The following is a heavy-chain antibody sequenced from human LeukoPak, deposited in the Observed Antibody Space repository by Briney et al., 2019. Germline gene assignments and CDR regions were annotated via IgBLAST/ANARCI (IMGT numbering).Heavy chain of an antibody. CDR2: ISGRGGST. J-gene: IGHJ4*02. D-gene: IGHD4-17*01. V-gene: IGHV3-23*01. CDR1: GFSFSNYA. Sequence: GGSLRLSCAASGFSFSNYAMSWVRQAPGKGLEWVSAISGRGGSTYYADSVKGRFTISRDNSKNTLYLQMNSLRAEDTAVYYCAKPTGVNTVTAPFEYWGQGTLGTVSS. CDR3: AKPTGVNTVTAPFEY.